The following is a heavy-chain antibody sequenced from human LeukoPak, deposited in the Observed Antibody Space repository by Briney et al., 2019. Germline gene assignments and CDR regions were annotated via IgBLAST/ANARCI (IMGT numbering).Heavy chain of an antibody. D-gene: IGHD2-15*01. CDR1: GGSFSGYY. Sequence: SETLSLTCAVYGGSFSGYYWSWIRQPPGKGLEWIGEINHSGSTNYNPSLKSRVTISVDTSKDQFSLKLSSVTAADTAVYYCAREGGTHAFDIWGQGTMVTVSS. J-gene: IGHJ3*02. CDR3: AREGGTHAFDI. V-gene: IGHV4-34*01. CDR2: INHSGST.